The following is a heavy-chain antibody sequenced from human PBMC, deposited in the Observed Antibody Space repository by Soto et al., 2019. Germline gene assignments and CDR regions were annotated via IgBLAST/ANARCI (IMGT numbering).Heavy chain of an antibody. CDR2: ISAYNGDT. D-gene: IGHD3-3*01. CDR3: ARDGRAFSIFGETMDV. CDR1: GYIFTNYA. J-gene: IGHJ6*02. Sequence: VHLLQSGGEVKKPGASVKVSCKTSGYIFTNYAINWVRQAPGQGLEWMGWISAYNGDTKYAQRFQGRLTVTTDPSTTTAYKELGSLRSDDTAVYYCARDGRAFSIFGETMDVWGQGTTVTVSS. V-gene: IGHV1-18*01.